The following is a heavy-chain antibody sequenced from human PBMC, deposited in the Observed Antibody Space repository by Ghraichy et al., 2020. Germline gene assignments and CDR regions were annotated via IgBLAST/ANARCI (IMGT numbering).Heavy chain of an antibody. V-gene: IGHV2-5*02. CDR3: AHRRVLYSSGWGAFDI. J-gene: IGHJ3*02. D-gene: IGHD6-19*01. CDR2: IYWDDDK. CDR1: GFSLSTSGVG. Sequence: SGPTLVKPTQTLTLTCTFSGFSLSTSGVGVGWIRQPPGKALEWLALIYWDDDKRYSPSLKSRLTITKDTSKNQVVLTMTNMDPVDTATYYCAHRRVLYSSGWGAFDIWGQGTMVTVSS.